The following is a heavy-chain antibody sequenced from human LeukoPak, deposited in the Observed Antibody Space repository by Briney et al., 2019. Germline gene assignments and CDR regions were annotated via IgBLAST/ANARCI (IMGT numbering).Heavy chain of an antibody. CDR3: AMSGGDSSGYYRNYYYYYMDV. V-gene: IGHV4-34*01. D-gene: IGHD3-22*01. J-gene: IGHJ6*03. CDR1: GGSFSGYY. Sequence: SETLSLTCAVYGGSFSGYYWSWIRQPPGKGLEWIGEINHSGSTNYNPSLKSRVTISVDTSKNQFSLKLSSVTAADTAVYYCAMSGGDSSGYYRNYYYYYMDVWGKGTTVTISS. CDR2: INHSGST.